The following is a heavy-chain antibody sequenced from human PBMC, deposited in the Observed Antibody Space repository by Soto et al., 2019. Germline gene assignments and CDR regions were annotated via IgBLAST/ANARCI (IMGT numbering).Heavy chain of an antibody. CDR3: AKHTTFYYDRTGPGEYFDY. V-gene: IGHV3-23*01. CDR1: GFTFSSNA. J-gene: IGHJ4*02. CDR2: ITGSGGIT. D-gene: IGHD3-22*01. Sequence: GGSLRLSCAASGFTFSSNAMSWVRQVPGKGLEWVSGITGSGGITHYADSVKGRFTISRDNSRNTLHLQMNYLRVEDTALYFCAKHTTFYYDRTGPGEYFDYWGQGTLVTVSS.